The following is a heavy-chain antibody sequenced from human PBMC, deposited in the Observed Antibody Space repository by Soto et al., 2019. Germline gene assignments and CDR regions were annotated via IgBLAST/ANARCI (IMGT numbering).Heavy chain of an antibody. D-gene: IGHD4-17*01. CDR2: IYHSGST. Sequence: QLQLQESGSGLVKPSQTLSLTCAVSGGSISSGGYSWSWIRQPPGKGLEWIGYIYHSGSTYYNPYLKSRVTITVDRSKNQFSLKLSSVTAADTAVYYCARADYGDYGYGMDVWGQGTTVTVSS. CDR1: GGSISSGGYS. V-gene: IGHV4-30-2*01. J-gene: IGHJ6*02. CDR3: ARADYGDYGYGMDV.